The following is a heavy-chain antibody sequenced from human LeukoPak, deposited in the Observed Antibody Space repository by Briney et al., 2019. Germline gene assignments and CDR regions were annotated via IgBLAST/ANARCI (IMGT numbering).Heavy chain of an antibody. CDR3: AIGNPYDYVWVIYSYPYTPDGFDY. D-gene: IGHD3-16*02. J-gene: IGHJ4*02. V-gene: IGHV4-34*01. Sequence: SETLSLTCAVYGGSFSCYYWSWIRQPPGKGLEWIGEINHGGSTNYNPSLKSRVTISVDTSKNQFSLKLSSVTAADTAVYYCAIGNPYDYVWVIYSYPYTPDGFDYWGQGPLVTVSS. CDR1: GGSFSCYY. CDR2: INHGGST.